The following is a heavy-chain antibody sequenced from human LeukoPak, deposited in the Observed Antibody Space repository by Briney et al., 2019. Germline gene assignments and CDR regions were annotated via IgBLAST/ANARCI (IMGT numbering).Heavy chain of an antibody. V-gene: IGHV3-33*01. J-gene: IGHJ6*02. Sequence: AGTLRLSCAASGFTFSSYGRHWVRQAPGKGLEWVAVIWYDGSNKYYADSVKGRFTISRDNSKNTLYLQMNSLRAEDTAVYYCARGAVTMVRGVIVYYGMDVWGQGTTVTVSS. CDR2: IWYDGSNK. D-gene: IGHD3-10*01. CDR1: GFTFSSYG. CDR3: ARGAVTMVRGVIVYYGMDV.